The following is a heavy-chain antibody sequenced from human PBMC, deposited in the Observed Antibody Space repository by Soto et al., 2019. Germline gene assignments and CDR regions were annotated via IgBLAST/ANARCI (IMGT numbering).Heavy chain of an antibody. J-gene: IGHJ5*02. CDR1: VGSFSGYY. D-gene: IGHD3-3*01. CDR3: ARGGRLRSLEWLPSPRFDP. V-gene: IGHV4-34*01. Sequence: SETLSLTCAVYVGSFSGYYWSWIRQRPGKGLEWIGEINHSGSTNYNPSLKSRVTISVDTSKNQFSLKLSSVTAADTAVYYCARGGRLRSLEWLPSPRFDPWGQGTLVTVSS. CDR2: INHSGST.